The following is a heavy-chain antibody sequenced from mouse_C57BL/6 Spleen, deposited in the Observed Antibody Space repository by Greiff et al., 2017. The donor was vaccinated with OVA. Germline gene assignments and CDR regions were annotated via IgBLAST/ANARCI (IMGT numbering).Heavy chain of an antibody. D-gene: IGHD2-13*01. J-gene: IGHJ2*01. CDR2: ISYDGSN. CDR1: GYSITSGYY. CDR3: AREKGDYFDY. V-gene: IGHV3-6*01. Sequence: ESGPGLVKPSQSLSLTCSVPGYSITSGYYWNWIRQFPGNKLEWMGYISYDGSNNYNPSLKNRISITRDTSKNQFFLKLNSVTTEDTATYYCAREKGDYFDYWGQGTTLTVSS.